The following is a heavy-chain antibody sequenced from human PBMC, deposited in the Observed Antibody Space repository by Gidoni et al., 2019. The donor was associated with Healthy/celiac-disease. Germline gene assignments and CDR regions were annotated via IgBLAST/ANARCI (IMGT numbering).Heavy chain of an antibody. D-gene: IGHD3-3*01. Sequence: EVQLVESGGGLVQPGGSLRLSCAASGFTFSSYWMSWVRQAPGKGLEWVANIKQDGSEKYYVDSVKGRFTISRDNAKNSLYLQMNSLRAEDTAVYYCARVGRTIFGVVIILFDYWGQGTLVTVSS. J-gene: IGHJ4*02. V-gene: IGHV3-7*01. CDR2: IKQDGSEK. CDR3: ARVGRTIFGVVIILFDY. CDR1: GFTFSSYW.